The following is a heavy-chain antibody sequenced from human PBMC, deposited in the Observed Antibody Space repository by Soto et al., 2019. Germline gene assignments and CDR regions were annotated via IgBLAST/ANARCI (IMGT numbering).Heavy chain of an antibody. J-gene: IGHJ3*02. CDR1: GFIFSDYY. Sequence: PGGSLRLSCAASGFIFSDYYMDWVRQAPGKGLDWVGRIRNEANSYTAEYAASVKGRFTMSRDDSKNSLYLQMNSLKTEDTAVYYCTRVPTPVPAAIDIWGQGTMVTVSS. V-gene: IGHV3-72*01. CDR2: IRNEANSYTA. CDR3: TRVPTPVPAAIDI. D-gene: IGHD2-15*01.